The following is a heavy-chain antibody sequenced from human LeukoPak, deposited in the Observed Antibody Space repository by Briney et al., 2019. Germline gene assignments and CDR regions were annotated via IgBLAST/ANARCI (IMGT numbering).Heavy chain of an antibody. V-gene: IGHV4-39*01. Sequence: SETLSLTCTVSGGSISSSSYYWGWIRQPPGKGLEWIGSIYYSGSTYYNPSLKSRVTISVDTSKNQFSLKLSSVTAADTAVYYCARHGRWLQGDLDYWGQGTLVTVSS. CDR3: ARHGRWLQGDLDY. CDR1: GGSISSSSYY. J-gene: IGHJ4*02. D-gene: IGHD5-24*01. CDR2: IYYSGST.